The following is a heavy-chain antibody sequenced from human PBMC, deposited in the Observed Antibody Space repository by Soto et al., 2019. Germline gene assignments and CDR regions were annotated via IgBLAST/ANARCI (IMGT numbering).Heavy chain of an antibody. J-gene: IGHJ4*02. V-gene: IGHV3-30*03. D-gene: IGHD4-4*01. CDR3: ARNPVTTASFDY. CDR2: ISYDGSNK. Sequence: QVQLVESGGSVVQPGRSLRLSCAASGFTFSSYGMHWVRQAPGKGLEWVAVISYDGSNKYYADSVKGRFTISRDNSKNTLYLQMNSLRAEDTAVYYCARNPVTTASFDYWGQGTLVTVSS. CDR1: GFTFSSYG.